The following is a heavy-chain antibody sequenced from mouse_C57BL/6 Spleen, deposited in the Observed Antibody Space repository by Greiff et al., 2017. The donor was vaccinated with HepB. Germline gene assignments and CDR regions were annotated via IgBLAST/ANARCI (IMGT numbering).Heavy chain of an antibody. D-gene: IGHD3-2*02. CDR1: GYTFTDYN. Sequence: EVQLQQSGPELVKPGASVKIPCKASGYTFTDYNMDWVKQSHGKSLEWIGDINPNNGGTIYNQKFKGKATLTVDKSSSTAYMELRSLTSEDTAVYYGARRGQLRLRGGAMDYWGQGTSVTVSS. CDR3: ARRGQLRLRGGAMDY. V-gene: IGHV1-18*01. CDR2: INPNNGGT. J-gene: IGHJ4*01.